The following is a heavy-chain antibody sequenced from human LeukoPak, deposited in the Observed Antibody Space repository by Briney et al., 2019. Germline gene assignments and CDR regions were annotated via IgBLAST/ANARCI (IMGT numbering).Heavy chain of an antibody. J-gene: IGHJ4*02. CDR2: IYHSGST. CDR3: ARRSSSWFPFDY. CDR1: GGSISSGSYY. Sequence: SQTLSLTCTVSGGSISSGSYYWSWIRQPAGKGLEWIGRIYHSGSTYYNPSIKSRVTISVDTSKNQFSLKLSSVTAADTAVYYCARRSSSWFPFDYWGQGTLVTVSS. D-gene: IGHD6-13*01. V-gene: IGHV4-61*02.